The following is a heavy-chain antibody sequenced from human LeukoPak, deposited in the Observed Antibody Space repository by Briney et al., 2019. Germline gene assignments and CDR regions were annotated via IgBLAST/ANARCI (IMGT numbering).Heavy chain of an antibody. CDR3: ARDLVSGAYTSDW. CDR2: ISSSGETI. D-gene: IGHD3-16*01. V-gene: IGHV3-48*04. CDR1: GFTFSIYS. J-gene: IGHJ3*01. Sequence: GGSLRLSCAASGFTFSIYSMNWVRQAPGKGLEWVSHISSSGETIYYADSVKGRFTISRDNARNSLYLQMNSLRVEDTAVYYCARDLVSGAYTSDWWGQGTMVTVSS.